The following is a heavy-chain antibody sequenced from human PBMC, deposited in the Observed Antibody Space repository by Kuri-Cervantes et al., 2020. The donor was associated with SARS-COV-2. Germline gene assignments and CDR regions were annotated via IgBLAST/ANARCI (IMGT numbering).Heavy chain of an antibody. J-gene: IGHJ4*02. D-gene: IGHD6-13*01. Sequence: SVKVSCKAPGYTFTSSDTYWVRQGTGEGLEWMGWMNPNRGNTGNAQKSQGRVTITRNTSISTAYMELSSLRSEDTAVYYCARDSGLAAAGLFDYWGKGILVTVSS. V-gene: IGHV1-8*03. CDR1: GYTFTSSD. CDR3: ARDSGLAAAGLFDY. CDR2: MNPNRGNT.